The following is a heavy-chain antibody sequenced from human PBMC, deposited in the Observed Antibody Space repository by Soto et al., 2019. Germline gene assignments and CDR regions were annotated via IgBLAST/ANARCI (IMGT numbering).Heavy chain of an antibody. CDR3: TTNYYDSSGYDNWFDP. Sequence: PGGSLRLSCTAWGFTFGDYAMSWFRQAPGKGLEWVGFIRSKAYGGTTVYAASVKGRFTISREDSKSIAYLQMNSLKTEDTAVYYCTTNYYDSSGYDNWFDPWAQETLLTVSS. CDR2: IRSKAYGGTT. CDR1: GFTFGDYA. V-gene: IGHV3-49*03. D-gene: IGHD3-22*01. J-gene: IGHJ5*02.